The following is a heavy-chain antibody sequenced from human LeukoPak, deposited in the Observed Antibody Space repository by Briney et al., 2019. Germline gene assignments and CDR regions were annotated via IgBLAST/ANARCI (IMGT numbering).Heavy chain of an antibody. V-gene: IGHV3-7*01. CDR2: VKLDESEK. Sequence: GGSLRLSCAGSGFTFSNYWMTWVRQAPGKGLEWVANVKLDESEKHYVDSVKGRFTISRDNAKSSLYLRMDSLRVEDTAVYYCARDRDYHDDRTDYYYDAFDIWGQGTTVTVSS. CDR3: ARDRDYHDDRTDYYYDAFDI. CDR1: GFTFSNYW. J-gene: IGHJ3*02. D-gene: IGHD3-22*01.